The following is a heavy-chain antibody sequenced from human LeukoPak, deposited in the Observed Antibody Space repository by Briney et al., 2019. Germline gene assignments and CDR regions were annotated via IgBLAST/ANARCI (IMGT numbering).Heavy chain of an antibody. CDR3: ARAGDFWSGYSDY. CDR1: GFTFDDYA. CDR2: ISWNSGSI. D-gene: IGHD3-3*01. J-gene: IGHJ4*02. Sequence: PGGSLRLSCAASGFTFDDYAMHWVRQAPGKGLEWVSGISWNSGSIGYADSVKGRFTISRDNAKNSLYLQMNSLRAEDTAVYYCARAGDFWSGYSDYWGQGTLVTVSS. V-gene: IGHV3-9*01.